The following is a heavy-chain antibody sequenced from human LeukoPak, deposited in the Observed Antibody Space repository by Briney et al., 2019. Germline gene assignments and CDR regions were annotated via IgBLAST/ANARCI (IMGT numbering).Heavy chain of an antibody. CDR2: IKQDGSEK. J-gene: IGHJ4*02. Sequence: GGPLRLSCAGSGFTFSSYWMSWVRQAPGKGLEWVANIKQDGSEKYYVDSVKGRFTISRDNAKNSLYLQMNSLRAEDTAVYYCARDKIVGATQFDYWGQGTLVTVSS. CDR3: ARDKIVGATQFDY. V-gene: IGHV3-7*03. CDR1: GFTFSSYW. D-gene: IGHD1-26*01.